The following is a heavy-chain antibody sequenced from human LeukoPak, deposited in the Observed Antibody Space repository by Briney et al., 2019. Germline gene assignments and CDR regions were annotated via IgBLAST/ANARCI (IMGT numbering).Heavy chain of an antibody. CDR1: GDSIRGATYR. V-gene: IGHV4-39*02. J-gene: IGHJ4*02. CDR3: ARYPLVPCF. CDR2: ISESGTT. D-gene: IGHD2-21*01. Sequence: PSETLSLTCSVSGDSIRGATYRWGWVRQPPGKGLEWMGSISESGTTFYNPSLKSRVALSVDTSKNHFSLRLSSATAADTAVYYCARYPLVPCFWGQGTLVTVSS.